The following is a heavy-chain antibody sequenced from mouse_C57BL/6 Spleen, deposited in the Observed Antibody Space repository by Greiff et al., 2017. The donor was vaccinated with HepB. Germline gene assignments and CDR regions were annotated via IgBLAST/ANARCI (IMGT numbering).Heavy chain of an antibody. D-gene: IGHD1-1*01. CDR3: AQKSPYYYGSSYWYFDV. V-gene: IGHV8-5*01. J-gene: IGHJ1*03. CDR1: GFSLSTSNMG. Sequence: QVTLKVSGPGILQPSQTLSLTCSFSGFSLSTSNMGIGWIRQPSGKGLEWLAHIWWNDDKYYNPSLKSRLTISKDTSNNQVFLKITSVDTADTATYYCAQKSPYYYGSSYWYFDVWGTGTTVTVSS. CDR2: IWWNDDK.